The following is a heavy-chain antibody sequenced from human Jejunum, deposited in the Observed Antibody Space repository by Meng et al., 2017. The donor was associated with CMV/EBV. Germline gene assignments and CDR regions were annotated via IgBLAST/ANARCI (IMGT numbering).Heavy chain of an antibody. CDR1: LNFNNAW. CDR3: ATAPGYYDSAPFDY. V-gene: IGHV3-15*01. D-gene: IGHD3-22*01. CDR2: IKSKTDGGTT. Sequence: LNFNNAWMTWVRQAPGKGLEWVGHIKSKTDGGTTDYAAPVKDRFTISRDDSKNTLFLQMNSLKTEDTAIYYCATAPGYYDSAPFDYWGQGTLVTVSS. J-gene: IGHJ4*02.